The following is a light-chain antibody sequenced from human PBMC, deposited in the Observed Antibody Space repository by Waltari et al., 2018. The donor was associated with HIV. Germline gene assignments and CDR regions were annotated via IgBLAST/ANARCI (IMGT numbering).Light chain of an antibody. V-gene: IGLV1-40*01. Sequence: QSVLTQPPSVSGAPGQRVPISCTGTNSNIGTGYGVHWYQHRPGAAPKLLIYDINNRPSGVPDRCSGSKSGTSASLSITGLQVEDEGDYFCQSYDSSLNVIFGGGTKLTVL. CDR3: QSYDSSLNVI. J-gene: IGLJ2*01. CDR1: NSNIGTGYG. CDR2: DIN.